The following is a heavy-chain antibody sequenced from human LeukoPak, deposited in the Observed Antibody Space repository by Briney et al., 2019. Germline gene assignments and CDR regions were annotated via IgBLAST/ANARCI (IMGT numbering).Heavy chain of an antibody. D-gene: IGHD3-22*01. J-gene: IGHJ3*02. CDR2: LSSRSAPI. CDR1: GLTYRGYS. V-gene: IGHV3-48*01. CDR3: ATDREDYDSSGYFLSDAFDI. Sequence: PGGSLRLSCAVSGLTYRGYSMQWVRQAPGKGLEWVSYLSSRSAPIYHADSVKGRYTVSRDNAKNSLYLQMDSLRVEDTAVYYCATDREDYDSSGYFLSDAFDIWGQGTMVTVSS.